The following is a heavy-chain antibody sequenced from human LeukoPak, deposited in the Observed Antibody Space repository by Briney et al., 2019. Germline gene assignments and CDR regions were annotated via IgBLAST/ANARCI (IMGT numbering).Heavy chain of an antibody. V-gene: IGHV3-23*01. CDR1: AFTFSSYA. D-gene: IGHD3-22*01. Sequence: PGGSLRLSCAASAFTFSSYAMSWVRHAPGKGLEWVSGISGSGDNTYYADSVKGRFTISRDNSKNTLYVQVNSLGTEDTAAYYCAKGSYYDSSGSFYFDYWGQGTLVTVSS. CDR2: ISGSGDNT. CDR3: AKGSYYDSSGSFYFDY. J-gene: IGHJ4*02.